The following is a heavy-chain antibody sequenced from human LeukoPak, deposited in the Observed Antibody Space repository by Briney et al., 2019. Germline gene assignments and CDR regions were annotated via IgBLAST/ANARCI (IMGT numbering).Heavy chain of an antibody. Sequence: GGSLRLSCADSGFTFGRYWMHWVRQAPGKGLVWVSHITTDGSGTSYADSVKGRFTISRDNAKNTLYLQMDSLRAEDTAVYYCARGAIVGANFDYWGQGTLVTVSS. CDR3: ARGAIVGANFDY. CDR1: GFTFGRYW. CDR2: ITTDGSGT. J-gene: IGHJ4*02. V-gene: IGHV3-74*01. D-gene: IGHD1-26*01.